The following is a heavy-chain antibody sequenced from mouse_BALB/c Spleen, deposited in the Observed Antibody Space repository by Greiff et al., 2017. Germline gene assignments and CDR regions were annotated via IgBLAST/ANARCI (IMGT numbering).Heavy chain of an antibody. J-gene: IGHJ3*01. CDR2: INPSSGYT. CDR1: GYTFTSYT. CDR3: ARRDDYGFAY. Sequence: VQLQQSAAELARPGASVKMSCKASGYTFTSYTMHWVKQRPGQGLAWIGYINPSSGYTEYNQKFKDKTTLTADKSSSTAYMPLRSLTSEDSAVYYCARRDDYGFAYWGRGTLVTVSA. D-gene: IGHD2-4*01. V-gene: IGHV1-4*02.